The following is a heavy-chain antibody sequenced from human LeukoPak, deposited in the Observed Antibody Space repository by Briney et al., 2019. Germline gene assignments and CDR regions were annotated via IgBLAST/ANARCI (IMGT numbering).Heavy chain of an antibody. CDR3: ITDLG. J-gene: IGHJ4*02. CDR2: VDHGGSGT. D-gene: IGHD1-14*01. CDR1: GFTFTSYW. Sequence: GGSLRLSCATSGFTFTSYWMHWVRQVAGKGLVWLARVDHGGSGTNYADSVEGRFTISRDNAKSTVYLQMNSLRVEDTAVYYCITDLGWGQGTLVTVSS. V-gene: IGHV3-74*01.